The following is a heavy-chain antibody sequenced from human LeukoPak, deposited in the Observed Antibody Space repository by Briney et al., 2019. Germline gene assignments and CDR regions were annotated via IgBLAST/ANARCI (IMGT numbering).Heavy chain of an antibody. CDR3: AAGNGDYFDY. V-gene: IGHV1-58*01. J-gene: IGHJ4*02. Sequence: PVKVPCKASGFTLTNSAVQWVGKARGPRPEWIGWIVVGSGNTNYAQKFQERVTITRDMSTSTAYMELSSLRSEDTAVYYCAAGNGDYFDYWGQGTLVTVSS. CDR1: GFTLTNSA. D-gene: IGHD4-17*01. CDR2: IVVGSGNT.